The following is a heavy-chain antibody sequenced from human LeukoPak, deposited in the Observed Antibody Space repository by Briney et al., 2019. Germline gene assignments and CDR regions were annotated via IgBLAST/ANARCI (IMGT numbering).Heavy chain of an antibody. Sequence: ASVKVSCKASGGTFSSYAISWVRQAPGQGLEWMGGIIPIFGTANYAQKFQGRVTITADESTSTAYMELSSLRSEDTAVYYCARELRSGLAAPPARWFDPWGQGTLVTVSS. D-gene: IGHD2-15*01. CDR1: GGTFSSYA. CDR3: ARELRSGLAAPPARWFDP. V-gene: IGHV1-69*13. J-gene: IGHJ5*02. CDR2: IIPIFGTA.